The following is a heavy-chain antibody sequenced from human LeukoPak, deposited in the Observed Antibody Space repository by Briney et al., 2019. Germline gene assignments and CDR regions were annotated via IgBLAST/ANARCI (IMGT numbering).Heavy chain of an antibody. CDR2: IYSGGST. D-gene: IGHD1-1*01. Sequence: PGGSLRLSCAASGFTFSSHAMIWVRQAPGKGLEWVSVIYSGGSTYYSDSVKGRFTVSRDNSKNTLFLQMNNLRAEDTAVYYCARDQENEYYFDYWGQGTLVTVSS. J-gene: IGHJ4*02. V-gene: IGHV3-53*01. CDR1: GFTFSSHA. CDR3: ARDQENEYYFDY.